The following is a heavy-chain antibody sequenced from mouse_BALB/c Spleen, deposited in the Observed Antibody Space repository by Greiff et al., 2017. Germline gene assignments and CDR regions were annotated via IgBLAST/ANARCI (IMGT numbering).Heavy chain of an antibody. V-gene: IGHV5-9-3*01. CDR3: ARHGSGTNFDY. CDR1: GFTFSSYA. Sequence: DVKLVESGGGLVKPGGSLKLSCAASGFTFSSYAMSWVRQTPEKRLEWVATISSGGSYTYYPDSVKGRFTISRDNAKNTLYLQMSSLRSEDTAMYYCARHGSGTNFDYWGQGTTLTVSS. CDR2: ISSGGSYT. D-gene: IGHD4-1*01. J-gene: IGHJ2*01.